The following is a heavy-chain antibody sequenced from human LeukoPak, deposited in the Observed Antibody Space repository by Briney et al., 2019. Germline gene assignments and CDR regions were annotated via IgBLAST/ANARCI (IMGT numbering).Heavy chain of an antibody. CDR1: GYTFTSYG. J-gene: IGHJ6*03. V-gene: IGHV1-18*01. CDR3: ARDLSSDEYYYYMDV. Sequence: ASVKVSCKASGYTFTSYGISWVRQAPGQGLEWMGWISAYNGNTNYAQKLQGRVTMTTDTSTSTAYMELRSLRSDDTAVYYCARDLSSDEYYYYMDVWGKGTTVTISS. CDR2: ISAYNGNT. D-gene: IGHD2/OR15-2a*01.